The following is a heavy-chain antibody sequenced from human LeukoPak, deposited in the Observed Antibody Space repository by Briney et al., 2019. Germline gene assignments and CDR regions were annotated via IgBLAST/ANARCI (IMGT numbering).Heavy chain of an antibody. CDR3: ARDAGEAVTGTIYDS. CDR2: IGTTGDT. Sequence: GGSLRLSCAASGFTFNKYDMHWVRQRTGKGLEWVSVIGTTGDTFYSDSVKGRFTISRENPETSLNLQMDSLRAEDTAVYYCARDAGEAVTGTIYDSWGQGTLVTVSS. J-gene: IGHJ4*02. V-gene: IGHV3-13*01. CDR1: GFTFNKYD. D-gene: IGHD6-19*01.